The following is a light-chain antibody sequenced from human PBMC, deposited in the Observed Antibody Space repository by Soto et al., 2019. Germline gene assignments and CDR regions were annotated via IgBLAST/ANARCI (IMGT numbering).Light chain of an antibody. J-gene: IGKJ4*01. Sequence: DIVMTQSPATLSVAPGERVTFSCRASQGVSRKLAWYQHKPGQAPRLLISGASTGATGIPARFSGSGSGTEFTLTISSLQSEDCANYYFQQYHTWPITFGGGTKVEIK. CDR3: QQYHTWPIT. CDR2: GAS. CDR1: QGVSRK. V-gene: IGKV3-15*01.